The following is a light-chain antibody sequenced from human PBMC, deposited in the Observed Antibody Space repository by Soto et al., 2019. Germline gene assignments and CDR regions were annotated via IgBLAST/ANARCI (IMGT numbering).Light chain of an antibody. CDR2: GSS. Sequence: FYLSPSLSSLSASVCDSVTVTCRASQSISSYLNWYQQKPGKAPKLLIYGSSSLHSGVPSRFSGSGSGSAFTLTISSLQPEDSATYYCQQRFSDPLTFGGGTKLEIK. CDR3: QQRFSDPLT. J-gene: IGKJ4*01. CDR1: QSISSY. V-gene: IGKV1-39*01.